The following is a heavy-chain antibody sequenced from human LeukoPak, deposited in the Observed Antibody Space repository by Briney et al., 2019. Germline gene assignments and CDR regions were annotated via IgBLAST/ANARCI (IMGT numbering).Heavy chain of an antibody. Sequence: GSLRLSCVASGFNFNNAWMSWIRQPAGKGLEWIGRIYTSGSTNYNPSLKSRVTMSVDTSKNQFSLKLSSVTAADTAVYYCALTTVTTKRYYFDYWGQGTLVTVSS. D-gene: IGHD4-17*01. CDR2: IYTSGST. CDR1: GFNFNNAW. V-gene: IGHV4-4*07. J-gene: IGHJ4*02. CDR3: ALTTVTTKRYYFDY.